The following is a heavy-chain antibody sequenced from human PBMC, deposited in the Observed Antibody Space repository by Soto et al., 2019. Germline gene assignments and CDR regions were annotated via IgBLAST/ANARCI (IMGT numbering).Heavy chain of an antibody. V-gene: IGHV1-2*02. CDR3: ARDRDLAVAGRFYFDY. CDR2: INPNSGGT. J-gene: IGHJ4*02. CDR1: GYTFTGYY. Sequence: ASVKVSCKASGYTFTGYYMHWVRQAPGQGLEWMGWINPNSGGTNYAQKFQGSVTMTRDTSISTAYMELSRLRSDDTAVYYCARDRDLAVAGRFYFDYWGQGTLVTVSS. D-gene: IGHD6-19*01.